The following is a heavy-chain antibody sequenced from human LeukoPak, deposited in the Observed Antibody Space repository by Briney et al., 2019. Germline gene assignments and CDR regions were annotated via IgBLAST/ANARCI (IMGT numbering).Heavy chain of an antibody. CDR3: ARVETGDYGWFHP. J-gene: IGHJ5*02. D-gene: IGHD4-17*01. V-gene: IGHV1-69*06. Sequence: GASVKVSCKASGGTFSSYAISWVRQAPGQGLEWMGGIIPIFGTANYAQKFQGRVTITADKSTSTAYMELSSLRSEDTAVYYCARVETGDYGWFHPWGQGTLVTVSS. CDR2: IIPIFGTA. CDR1: GGTFSSYA.